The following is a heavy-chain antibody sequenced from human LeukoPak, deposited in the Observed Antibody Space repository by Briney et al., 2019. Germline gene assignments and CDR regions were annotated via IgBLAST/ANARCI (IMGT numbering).Heavy chain of an antibody. V-gene: IGHV3-74*01. Sequence: PGGSLRLSCAASGFTLSGYWMHWVRQAPGKGLVWVSHIDSAGSTTSYADSVKGRFTISRDNAKNTLYLQMNSLRAEDTAVYYCARGGAKRYVSFDYWGQGTLVTVSS. D-gene: IGHD3-10*02. CDR2: IDSAGSTT. CDR3: ARGGAKRYVSFDY. CDR1: GFTLSGYW. J-gene: IGHJ4*02.